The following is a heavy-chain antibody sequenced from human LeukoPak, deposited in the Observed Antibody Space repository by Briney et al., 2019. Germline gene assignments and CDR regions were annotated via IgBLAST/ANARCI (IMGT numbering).Heavy chain of an antibody. V-gene: IGHV4-39*01. D-gene: IGHD6-6*01. CDR3: ARASYSSSSGYYYYYYMDV. CDR1: GGSISSSSYY. Sequence: SETLSLTCTVSGGSISSSSYYWGWIRQPPGKGLEWIGSIYYSGSTYYNPSLKSRVTISVDTSKNQFSLKLSSVTAADTAVYYCARASYSSSSGYYYYYYMDVWGKGTTVTVS. J-gene: IGHJ6*03. CDR2: IYYSGST.